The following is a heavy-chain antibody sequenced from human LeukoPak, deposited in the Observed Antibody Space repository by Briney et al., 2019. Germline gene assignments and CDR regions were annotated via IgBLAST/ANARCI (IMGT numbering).Heavy chain of an antibody. CDR3: AREAPSGYEYYFDY. D-gene: IGHD5-12*01. CDR1: GYTFTSYA. CDR2: INAGNGNT. Sequence: GASVKVSCKASGYTFTSYAMHWVRQAPGQRLEWMGWINAGNGNTKYSQEFQGRVTITRDTSASTAYMELSSLRSEDMAVYYCAREAPSGYEYYFDYWSQGTLVTVSS. V-gene: IGHV1-3*03. J-gene: IGHJ4*02.